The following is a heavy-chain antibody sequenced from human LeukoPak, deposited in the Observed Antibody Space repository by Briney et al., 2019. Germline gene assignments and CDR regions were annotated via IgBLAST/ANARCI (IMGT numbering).Heavy chain of an antibody. CDR2: ISASGGST. CDR1: GFTFSSCA. D-gene: IGHD3-10*01. J-gene: IGHJ4*02. CDR3: AKEYGSGSYSDFDY. V-gene: IGHV3-23*01. Sequence: GGSLRLSCSASGFTFSSCAMTWVRQAPGKGLNWVSTISASGGSTYFADSVKGRFTISRDNSKNALYLQMNSLRAEGTAVYYCAKEYGSGSYSDFDYWGQGTLVTVSS.